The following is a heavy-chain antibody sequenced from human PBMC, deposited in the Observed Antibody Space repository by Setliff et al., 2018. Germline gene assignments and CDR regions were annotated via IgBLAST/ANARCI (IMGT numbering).Heavy chain of an antibody. J-gene: IGHJ4*02. CDR3: ARGLHSGTYWGTRPLGLDY. D-gene: IGHD1-26*01. CDR1: GGSISSYY. V-gene: IGHV4-59*08. Sequence: KPSETLSLTCTVSGGSISSYYWSWIRQPPGKGLEWIGYIYYSGSTNYSPSLKSRITISLDKSKSQFSLKLTSVTVADTAVYYCARGLHSGTYWGTRPLGLDYWGQGSLVTVSS. CDR2: IYYSGST.